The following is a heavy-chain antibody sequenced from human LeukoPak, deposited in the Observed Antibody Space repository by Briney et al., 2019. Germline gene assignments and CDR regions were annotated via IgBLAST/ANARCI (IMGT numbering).Heavy chain of an antibody. CDR1: GGSFSDYY. J-gene: IGHJ4*02. CDR2: INHSGST. D-gene: IGHD5-12*01. V-gene: IGHV4-34*01. Sequence: PSETLSLTCAVYGGSFSDYYWTWVRQSPGKGLKWIGEINHSGSTNYNPSLKSRVTISADTSKSKFSLKVTSVTAADTALYYCARVAHPSRNGYYLGYWGQGTLVTISS. CDR3: ARVAHPSRNGYYLGY.